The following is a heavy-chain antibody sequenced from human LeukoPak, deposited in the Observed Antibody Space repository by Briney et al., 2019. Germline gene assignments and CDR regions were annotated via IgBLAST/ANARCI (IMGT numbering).Heavy chain of an antibody. CDR3: ARVTAGSTTLDS. CDR1: GASISSSIHY. D-gene: IGHD1-1*01. V-gene: IGHV4-39*02. Sequence: SETLSLTCAVSGASISSSIHYWGWVRQPPGKGLEWIGSVYYSGGTYYNPSLESRLTISVDTSNNRFSLKLKSVTAADTAVFYCARVTAGSTTLDSWGQGILVTVSS. J-gene: IGHJ5*01. CDR2: VYYSGGT.